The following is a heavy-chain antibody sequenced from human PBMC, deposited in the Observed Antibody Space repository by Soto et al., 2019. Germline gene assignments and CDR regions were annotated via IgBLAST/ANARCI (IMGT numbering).Heavy chain of an antibody. CDR1: GFTFSPYI. V-gene: IGHV3-74*01. CDR2: INTDGSNR. J-gene: IGHJ4*02. D-gene: IGHD2-2*01. CDR3: AKGGCSSTSCLDY. Sequence: GGSLRLSCAASGFTFSPYIMHWVRQTPGKGLVWVSRINTDGSNRDYADSVKGRFTISRDNAKNTLYLQMNSLGAEDTAVYYCAKGGCSSTSCLDYWGQGTLVTVSS.